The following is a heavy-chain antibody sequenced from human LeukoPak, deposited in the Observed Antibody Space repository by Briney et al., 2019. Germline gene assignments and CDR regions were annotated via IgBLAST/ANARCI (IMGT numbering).Heavy chain of an antibody. V-gene: IGHV4-4*02. J-gene: IGHJ4*02. CDR3: ARAENYDSSGYYQTYYFDY. D-gene: IGHD3-22*01. CDR2: IYHSGST. Sequence: PSGTLSLTCAVSGGSISSSNWWSWVRQPPGKGLEWIGEIYHSGSTNYNPSLKSRVTISVDKSKNQFSLKLSSVTAADTAVYYCARAENYDSSGYYQTYYFDYWGQRTLVTVSS. CDR1: GGSISSSNW.